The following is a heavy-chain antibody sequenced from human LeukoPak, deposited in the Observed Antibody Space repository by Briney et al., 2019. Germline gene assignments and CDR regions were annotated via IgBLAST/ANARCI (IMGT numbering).Heavy chain of an antibody. CDR3: ARDGSAMVEYWFDP. V-gene: IGHV4-39*02. Sequence: PSETLSLTCTVSGGSISSSSYYWGWIRQPPGKGLEWIGSIYYSGSTYYNPSLKSRVTISVDTSKNQFSLKLSSVTAADTAVYYSARDGSAMVEYWFDPWGQGTLVTVSS. J-gene: IGHJ5*02. CDR1: GGSISSSSYY. CDR2: IYYSGST. D-gene: IGHD5-18*01.